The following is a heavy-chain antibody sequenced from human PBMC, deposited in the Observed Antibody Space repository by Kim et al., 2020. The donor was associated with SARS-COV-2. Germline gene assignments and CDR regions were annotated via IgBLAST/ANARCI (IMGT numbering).Heavy chain of an antibody. CDR2: TDYSGST. J-gene: IGHJ4*02. V-gene: IGHV4-59*01. D-gene: IGHD2-2*01. CDR1: CGSISSYP. Sequence: SETLSLTCTVSCGSISSYPWSRIRQPPGKGLEWIGYTDYSGSTNYNPSLKSRVTRSVDTSKNQFSLKLSSVTAAYTAVYYCARDRIGYCTRTSCSLRFDFWGQGALVPVSS. CDR3: ARDRIGYCTRTSCSLRFDF.